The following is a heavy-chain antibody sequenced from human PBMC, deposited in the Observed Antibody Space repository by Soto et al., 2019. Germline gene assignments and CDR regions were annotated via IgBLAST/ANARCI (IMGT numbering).Heavy chain of an antibody. D-gene: IGHD5-12*01. CDR1: GVSISSSNW. CDR3: ARRGYSGYDHDY. J-gene: IGHJ4*02. Sequence: SETLSLTCAVSGVSISSSNWWSWVRQPPGKGLEWIGEIYHSGSTNYNPSLKSRVTISVDKSKNQFSLKLSSVTAADTAVYYCARRGYSGYDHDYWGQGTLVTVSS. V-gene: IGHV4-4*02. CDR2: IYHSGST.